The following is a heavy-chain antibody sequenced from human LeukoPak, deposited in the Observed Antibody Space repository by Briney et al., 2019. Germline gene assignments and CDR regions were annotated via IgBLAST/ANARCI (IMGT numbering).Heavy chain of an antibody. J-gene: IGHJ3*02. Sequence: GGSLRLSCAASGFTFSSYAMSWVRQAPGKGLEWVSVIYSGGTTYYADSVKGRFTISRDNSKNTLYLQMNSLRADDTAVYYCARANWNDDAFDIWGQGTMVTVS. D-gene: IGHD1-20*01. CDR2: IYSGGTT. CDR3: ARANWNDDAFDI. V-gene: IGHV3-66*01. CDR1: GFTFSSYA.